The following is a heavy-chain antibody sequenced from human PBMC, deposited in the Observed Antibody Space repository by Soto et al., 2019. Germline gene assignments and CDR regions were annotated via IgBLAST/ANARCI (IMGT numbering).Heavy chain of an antibody. CDR1: GGSISSSNW. CDR2: IYHSGST. V-gene: IGHV4-4*02. J-gene: IGHJ4*02. Sequence: QVQLQESGPGLVKPSGTLSLTCAVSGGSISSSNWWSWVRQPPGKGLEWIGEIYHSGSTNYNPSLQSGVTISVDKSRDQFSLKLRSVTAAATAVYYCARGYGGWSQNYFGYWGQGTLVTVSS. D-gene: IGHD6-19*01. CDR3: ARGYGGWSQNYFGY.